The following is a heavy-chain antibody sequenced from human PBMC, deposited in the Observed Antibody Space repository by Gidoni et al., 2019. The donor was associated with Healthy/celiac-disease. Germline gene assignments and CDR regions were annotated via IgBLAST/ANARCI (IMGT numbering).Heavy chain of an antibody. CDR1: GFTFDEYA. J-gene: IGHJ6*02. Sequence: EVQLVESGGGLVQPGRSLRLSCAASGFTFDEYAMPWVREAPGKGLEWVTGISGNSGSIGYADSVKGRFTISRDNAKNSLYLQMNSLRAEDTALYYCAKDMARTPSKPIVVVVAATPCGMDVWGQGTTVTVSS. V-gene: IGHV3-9*01. CDR2: ISGNSGSI. CDR3: AKDMARTPSKPIVVVVAATPCGMDV. D-gene: IGHD2-15*01.